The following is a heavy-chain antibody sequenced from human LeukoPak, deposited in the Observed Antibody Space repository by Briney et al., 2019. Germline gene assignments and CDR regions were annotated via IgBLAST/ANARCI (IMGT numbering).Heavy chain of an antibody. V-gene: IGHV3-30-3*01. J-gene: IGHJ3*02. CDR1: GFTFSSYA. CDR3: ARMDIVVVPAAGVTFDI. CDR2: ISYDGSNK. Sequence: GRSLRLSCAASGFTFSSYAMHWVRQAPGKGLEWVAVISYDGSNKYYADSVKGRFTISRDNSKNTLYLQMNSLRAEDTAVYYCARMDIVVVPAAGVTFDIWGQGTMVTVSS. D-gene: IGHD2-2*03.